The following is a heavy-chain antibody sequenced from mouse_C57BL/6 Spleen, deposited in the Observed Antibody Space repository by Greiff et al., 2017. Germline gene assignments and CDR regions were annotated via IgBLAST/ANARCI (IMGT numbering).Heavy chain of an antibody. V-gene: IGHV7-3*01. CDR2: IRNKANGYTT. CDR3: ARYGYGYFDV. CDR1: GFTFTDYY. J-gene: IGHJ1*03. Sequence: EVQLVESGGGLVQPGGSLSLSCAASGFTFTDYYMSWVRQPPGKALEWLGFIRNKANGYTTEYSASVKGRFTISRDNSQSILYLQMNALRAEDSATYYCARYGYGYFDVWGTGTTVTVSS.